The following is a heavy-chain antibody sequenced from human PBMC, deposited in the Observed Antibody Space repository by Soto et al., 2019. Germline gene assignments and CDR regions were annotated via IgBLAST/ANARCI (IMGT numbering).Heavy chain of an antibody. V-gene: IGHV4-59*08. CDR3: AGERSVSWLQH. CDR1: GGSISDYY. J-gene: IGHJ1*01. Sequence: SETLSLTCTVSGGSISDYYWSWIRRPPGKGLEWIAYIYFNGNNNYNPTLESRVTISLDTSKNQFSLKLTSVTAADTAVYYCAGERSVSWLQHWGQGTLVTVSS. CDR2: IYFNGNN. D-gene: IGHD6-13*01.